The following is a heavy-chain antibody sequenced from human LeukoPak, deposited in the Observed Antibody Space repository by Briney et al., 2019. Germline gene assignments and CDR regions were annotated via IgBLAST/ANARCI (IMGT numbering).Heavy chain of an antibody. Sequence: GGSLRLSCAASGFTFSDYYMSWIRQAPGKGLEWVSYISSSGSTIYYADSVKGRFTISRDNSKNTLYLQMNSLRAEDTAVYYCAKDREKGYYYDSSGYPPDYWGQGTLVTVSS. CDR1: GFTFSDYY. D-gene: IGHD3-22*01. J-gene: IGHJ4*02. CDR3: AKDREKGYYYDSSGYPPDY. V-gene: IGHV3-11*04. CDR2: ISSSGSTI.